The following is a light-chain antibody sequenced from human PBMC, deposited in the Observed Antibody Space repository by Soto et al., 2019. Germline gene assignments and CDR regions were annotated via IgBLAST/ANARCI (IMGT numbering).Light chain of an antibody. J-gene: IGLJ1*01. V-gene: IGLV2-14*01. CDR1: SNDVGGYNY. Sequence: QSVLTQPASVSGSPGQSITISCTGTSNDVGGYNYVSWYQQHPGKAPKLMIYEVSNRPSGVSNRFSGSKSGNTASLTISGLQAEDEADYYCSSYTSSSFYVFGTGTRSPS. CDR2: EVS. CDR3: SSYTSSSFYV.